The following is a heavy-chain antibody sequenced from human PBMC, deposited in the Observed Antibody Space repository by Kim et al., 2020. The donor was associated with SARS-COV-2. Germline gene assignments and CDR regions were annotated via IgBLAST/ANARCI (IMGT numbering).Heavy chain of an antibody. J-gene: IGHJ4*02. V-gene: IGHV3-23*01. D-gene: IGHD5-18*01. CDR2: GGST. CDR3: AKPGYTDY. Sequence: GGSTYYADSVKGRFTISRDNSKNTLYLQMNSLRAEDTAVYYCAKPGYTDYWGQGTLVTVSS.